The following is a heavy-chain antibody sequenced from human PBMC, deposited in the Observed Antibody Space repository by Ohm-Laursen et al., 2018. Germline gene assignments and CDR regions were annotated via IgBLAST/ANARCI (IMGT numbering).Heavy chain of an antibody. CDR2: ISGSGGST. D-gene: IGHD2-15*01. Sequence: GSLRLSCAASGFTFSSYAMSWVRQAPGKGLEWVSAISGSGGSTYYADSVKGRFTISRDNSKNTLYLQINSLRAEDTAVYYCAKVPRYCSGGSCRGGYFQYWGQGTLVTVSS. CDR1: GFTFSSYA. J-gene: IGHJ1*01. CDR3: AKVPRYCSGGSCRGGYFQY. V-gene: IGHV3-23*01.